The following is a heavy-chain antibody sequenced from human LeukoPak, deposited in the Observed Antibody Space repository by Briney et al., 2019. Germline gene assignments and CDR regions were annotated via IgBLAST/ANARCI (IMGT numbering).Heavy chain of an antibody. J-gene: IGHJ6*03. Sequence: SETLSLTCTVSGGSISSYCWSWIRQPPGKGLEWIGYIYYSGSTNYNPSLKSRVTISVDTSKNQFSLKLSSVTAADTAVYYCARVAAAGTYYYYYYMDVWGKGTTVTVSS. D-gene: IGHD6-13*01. CDR1: GGSISSYC. CDR3: ARVAAAGTYYYYYYMDV. CDR2: IYYSGST. V-gene: IGHV4-59*01.